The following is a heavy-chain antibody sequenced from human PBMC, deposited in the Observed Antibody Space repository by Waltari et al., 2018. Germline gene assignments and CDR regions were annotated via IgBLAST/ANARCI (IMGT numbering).Heavy chain of an antibody. CDR2: ISDDGSDT. Sequence: QVQLVESGGGVVQPGTSLTLSCVASGFTFNSYFMRWIRQAPGKGLEWVADISDDGSDTYYADSVKGRFTVSRDNPKKVVYLQMNSLKSEDTAVYYCATLALRSSGPRGFDPWGQGALVTVSS. J-gene: IGHJ5*02. CDR3: ATLALRSSGPRGFDP. CDR1: GFTFNSYF. D-gene: IGHD6-25*01. V-gene: IGHV3-30*01.